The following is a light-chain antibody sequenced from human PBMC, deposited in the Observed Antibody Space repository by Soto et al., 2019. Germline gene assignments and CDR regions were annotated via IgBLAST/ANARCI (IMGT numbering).Light chain of an antibody. CDR3: QQYYIYAT. J-gene: IGKJ1*01. CDR2: RSS. Sequence: DIQMPQPPSTLSASVGDRVTITCRASQTISNYLTWYQQRPGKAPKLLIYRSSILQNGVPSRFSGSGSGTEFTLTISSLQPDDFATYYCQQYYIYATFGQGTRVEI. V-gene: IGKV1-5*03. CDR1: QTISNY.